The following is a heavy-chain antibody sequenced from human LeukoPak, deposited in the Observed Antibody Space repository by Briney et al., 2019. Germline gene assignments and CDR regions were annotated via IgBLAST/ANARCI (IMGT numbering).Heavy chain of an antibody. V-gene: IGHV3-23*01. D-gene: IGHD4-17*01. Sequence: PGGSLRLSCAASGFTFCSYAMSWVRQAPGKGLEWVSAISGSGGSTYYADSVKGRFTISRDNAKNSLYLQMNSLRAEDTAVYYCATESKARVTIEDWGQGTLVTVSS. J-gene: IGHJ4*02. CDR3: ATESKARVTIED. CDR2: ISGSGGST. CDR1: GFTFCSYA.